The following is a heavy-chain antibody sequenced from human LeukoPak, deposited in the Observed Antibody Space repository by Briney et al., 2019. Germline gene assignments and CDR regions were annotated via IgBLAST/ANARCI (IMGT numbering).Heavy chain of an antibody. V-gene: IGHV1-2*06. Sequence: ASVKVSCKASGYTFTGYCMHWVRQAPGQGLEWMGRVNPNSGGTNYAQKFQGRVTMTRDTSISTAYMELSRLRSDDTAVYYCARAPPAEYFQHWGQGTLVTVSS. CDR1: GYTFTGYC. CDR3: ARAPPAEYFQH. CDR2: VNPNSGGT. J-gene: IGHJ1*01.